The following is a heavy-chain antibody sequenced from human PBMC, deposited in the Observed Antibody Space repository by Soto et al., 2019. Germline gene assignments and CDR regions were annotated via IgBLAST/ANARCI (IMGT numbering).Heavy chain of an antibody. J-gene: IGHJ5*02. Sequence: ASVTGYCTAAGYTFTGYYMHWVRQDPGQGVDWTGWINPNSRGPNYAQQFQGTLTMTRDTSISTAYMELRRLRSDDTAVYYCTTDLWRIAVVVGSTGYFNPWGQGTPVTLSS. V-gene: IGHV1-2*02. CDR1: GYTFTGYY. CDR2: INPNSRGP. CDR3: TTDLWRIAVVVGSTGYFNP. D-gene: IGHD2-15*01.